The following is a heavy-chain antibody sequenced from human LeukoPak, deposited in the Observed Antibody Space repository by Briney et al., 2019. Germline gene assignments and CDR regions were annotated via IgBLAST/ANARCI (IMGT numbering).Heavy chain of an antibody. D-gene: IGHD6-19*01. CDR1: GFTFSSYS. CDR2: ISSSSSTI. Sequence: GGSLRLSCAASGFTFSSYSMNWVRQAPGKGLEWVSYISSSSSTIYYADSVKGRFTISRDNAKNSLYLQVNSLRAEDTAVYFCARGISNVAGRENFDNWGQGTLVTVSS. J-gene: IGHJ4*02. CDR3: ARGISNVAGRENFDN. V-gene: IGHV3-48*04.